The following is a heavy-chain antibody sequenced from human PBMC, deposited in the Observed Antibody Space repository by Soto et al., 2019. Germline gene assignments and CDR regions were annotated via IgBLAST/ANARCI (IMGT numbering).Heavy chain of an antibody. V-gene: IGHV3-30-3*01. CDR2: ISHDGINK. D-gene: IGHD2-2*01. Sequence: PGGSLRLSCAASVFTFSSYAMNLVRQAPGKGLECVSLISHDGINKYYADSVRGRFTISRDSSTNTLYLQMNSLRAADTAVYYCGRCTSTSCHLGSDYWGQGTMVTVSS. J-gene: IGHJ4*02. CDR1: VFTFSSYA. CDR3: GRCTSTSCHLGSDY.